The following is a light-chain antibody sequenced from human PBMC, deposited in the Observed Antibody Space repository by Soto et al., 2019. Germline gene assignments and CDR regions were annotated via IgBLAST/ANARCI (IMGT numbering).Light chain of an antibody. CDR3: SSYTNINTRACV. Sequence: QSVLTQPAYVSGSPGQSITISYTGTSGDVGGYNYVSWYQQHPGKAPKLMIYEVSNRPSGVPERFSGSKSGNTASLTISGLQAEDEAEYYCSSYTNINTRACVFGTGTKVTVL. CDR1: SGDVGGYNY. V-gene: IGLV2-14*01. J-gene: IGLJ1*01. CDR2: EVS.